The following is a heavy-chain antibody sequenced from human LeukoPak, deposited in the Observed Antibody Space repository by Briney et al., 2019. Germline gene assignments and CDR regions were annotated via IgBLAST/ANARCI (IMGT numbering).Heavy chain of an antibody. CDR3: VRGRGSYGWFDP. CDR2: ISGDGTAR. Sequence: QTGGSLRLSCAASGFISSSYWMHWVRQVPGKGLVWVSRISGDGTARNYADSVKGRFTISRDDAKNTVDLQMNSLRGEDTAVYYCVRGRGSYGWFDPWGQGTLVTVSS. J-gene: IGHJ5*02. CDR1: GFISSSYW. V-gene: IGHV3-74*01. D-gene: IGHD3-10*01.